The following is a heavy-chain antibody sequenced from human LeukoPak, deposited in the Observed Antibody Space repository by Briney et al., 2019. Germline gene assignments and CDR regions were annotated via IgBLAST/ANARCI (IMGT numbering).Heavy chain of an antibody. Sequence: SETLSLTCTVSGGSISSYYWSWIRQPAGKGLEWIGHIYTSGSTNYNPSLKSRVTISVDKSKNQFSLKLSSVTAADTAVYYCAGSHISVVVTAVYDYWGQGTLVTVSS. J-gene: IGHJ4*02. CDR1: GGSISSYY. V-gene: IGHV4-4*07. CDR3: AGSHISVVVTAVYDY. CDR2: IYTSGST. D-gene: IGHD2-21*02.